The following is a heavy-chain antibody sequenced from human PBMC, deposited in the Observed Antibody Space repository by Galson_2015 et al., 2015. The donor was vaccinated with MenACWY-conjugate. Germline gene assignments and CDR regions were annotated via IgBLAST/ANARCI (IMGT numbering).Heavy chain of an antibody. J-gene: IGHJ4*02. CDR3: AREGNDYDFWITYDYYFDY. Sequence: ALRLSCAASGFTFSSYVMHWVRQAPGKGLEWVAVISEDGSNKNYADSVKGRFTISRDNSKNTLYLQMNTLRAEDTAVYYCAREGNDYDFWITYDYYFDYWGQGTLVTVSS. CDR1: GFTFSSYV. CDR2: ISEDGSNK. V-gene: IGHV3-30-3*01. D-gene: IGHD3-3*01.